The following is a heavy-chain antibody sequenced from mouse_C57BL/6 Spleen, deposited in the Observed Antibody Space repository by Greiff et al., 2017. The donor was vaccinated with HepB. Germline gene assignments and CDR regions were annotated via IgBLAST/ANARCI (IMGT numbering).Heavy chain of an antibody. CDR2: IDPSDSYT. J-gene: IGHJ1*03. CDR1: GYTFTSYW. CDR3: ARRGVARYFDV. Sequence: QVQLKQPGAELVMPGASVKLSCKASGYTFTSYWMHWVKQRPGQGLEWIGEIDPSDSYTNYNQKFKGKSTLTVDKSSSTAYMQLSSLTSEDSAVYYCARRGVARYFDVWGTGTTVTVSS. V-gene: IGHV1-69*01. D-gene: IGHD1-1*01.